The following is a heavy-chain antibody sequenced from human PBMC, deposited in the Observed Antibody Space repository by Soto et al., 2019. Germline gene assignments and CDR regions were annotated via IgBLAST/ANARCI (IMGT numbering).Heavy chain of an antibody. Sequence: GGSLRLSCAASGFTFSSYAMSWVRQAPGKGLEWVSAISGSGGSTYYADSVKGRFTISRDNSKNTLYLQMNSLRAEDTAVYYCAKDRRWGAARPHYFDYWGQGTLVTVSS. CDR1: GFTFSSYA. D-gene: IGHD6-6*01. V-gene: IGHV3-23*01. CDR2: ISGSGGST. J-gene: IGHJ4*02. CDR3: AKDRRWGAARPHYFDY.